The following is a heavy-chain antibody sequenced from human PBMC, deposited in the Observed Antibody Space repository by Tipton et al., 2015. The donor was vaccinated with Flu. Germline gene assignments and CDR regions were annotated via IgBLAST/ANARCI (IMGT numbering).Heavy chain of an antibody. J-gene: IGHJ4*02. CDR2: IKQDGSEK. D-gene: IGHD3-10*01. Sequence: SLRLSCAASGFTFSSYWMSWVRQAPGKGLEWVANIKQDGSEKYYVDSVKGRFTISRDNAKNSLYLQMNSLRAEDTAVYYCARLPRNYGSGSYSPTHPYFDYWGQGTLVTVSS. CDR1: GFTFSSYW. V-gene: IGHV3-7*01. CDR3: ARLPRNYGSGSYSPTHPYFDY.